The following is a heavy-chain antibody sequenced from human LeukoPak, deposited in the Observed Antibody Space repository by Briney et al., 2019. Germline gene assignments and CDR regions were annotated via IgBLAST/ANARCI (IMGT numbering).Heavy chain of an antibody. D-gene: IGHD2-21*02. CDR3: TSRGDHFDY. J-gene: IGHJ4*02. CDR1: GFTFSGSA. V-gene: IGHV3-73*01. CDR2: IRSKANSYAT. Sequence: GGSLKLSCAASGFTFSGSAMHWVRQASGKGLEWVGRIRSKANSYATAYAASVKGRFTISRDDSKNTAYLQMNSLKTEDTAVYYCTSRGDHFDYWGQGTLVTVSS.